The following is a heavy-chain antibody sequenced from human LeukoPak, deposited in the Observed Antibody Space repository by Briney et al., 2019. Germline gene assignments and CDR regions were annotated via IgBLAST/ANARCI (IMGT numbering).Heavy chain of an antibody. CDR3: AGPVPAHPNYYYYYGMDV. V-gene: IGHV7-4-1*02. D-gene: IGHD2-2*01. CDR1: GYTFTSYA. Sequence: ASVKVSCKASGYTFTSYAMNWVRQAPGQGLEWMGWINTNTGNPTYAQGFTGRFVFSLDTSVSTAYLQISSLKAEDTAVYYCAGPVPAHPNYYYYYGMDVWGQGTTVTVSS. CDR2: INTNTGNP. J-gene: IGHJ6*02.